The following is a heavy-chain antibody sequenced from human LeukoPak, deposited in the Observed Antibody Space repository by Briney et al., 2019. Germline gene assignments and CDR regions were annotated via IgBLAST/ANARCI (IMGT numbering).Heavy chain of an antibody. CDR2: IYGGGTT. J-gene: IGHJ4*02. Sequence: PGGSLRLSCAASGFTVSSKYMSWVRQAPGKGLECVSVIYGGGTTFYADSVKGRFTISRDNSENTLYLQTNSLRVEDTALYYCARDWDLDYWGQGTLVTVSS. CDR3: ARDWDLDY. V-gene: IGHV3-66*01. CDR1: GFTVSSKY. D-gene: IGHD1-26*01.